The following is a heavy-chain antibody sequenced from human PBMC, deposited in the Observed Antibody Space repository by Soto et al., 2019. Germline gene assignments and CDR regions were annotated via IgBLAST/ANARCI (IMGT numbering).Heavy chain of an antibody. V-gene: IGHV3-48*01. CDR1: GFTFSSYS. Sequence: EVQLVESGGGLVQPGRSQRLSCAASGFTFSSYSMNWVRQAPGEGLEWVSYISSSSSTIYYADSVKGRFTSSRDNAKNSVYLQMNSLRAEDTAVYYCARDGYKEAEQLLSNWFDPWGQGTLVTVFS. CDR3: ARDGYKEAEQLLSNWFDP. CDR2: ISSSSSTI. D-gene: IGHD2-2*01. J-gene: IGHJ5*02.